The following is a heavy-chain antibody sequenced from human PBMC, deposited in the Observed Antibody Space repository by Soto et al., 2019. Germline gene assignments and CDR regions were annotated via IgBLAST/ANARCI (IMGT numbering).Heavy chain of an antibody. Sequence: AASVKVSCKASGGTSSSYTISWVRQAPGQGLEWMGRIIPILGIANYAQKFQGRVTITADKSTSTAYMELSSLRSEDTAVYYCARDEEVVAASPFDYWGQGTLVTVSS. CDR2: IIPILGIA. D-gene: IGHD2-15*01. CDR1: GGTSSSYT. J-gene: IGHJ4*02. CDR3: ARDEEVVAASPFDY. V-gene: IGHV1-69*04.